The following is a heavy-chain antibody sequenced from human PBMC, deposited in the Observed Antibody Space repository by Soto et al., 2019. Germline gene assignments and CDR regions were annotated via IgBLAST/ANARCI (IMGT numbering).Heavy chain of an antibody. J-gene: IGHJ6*04. D-gene: IGHD3-10*01. CDR3: ARGGVGRCGGGYGMDV. V-gene: IGHV4-34*01. Sequence: PSETLSLTCVVSGGSLSDYFWSWIRQPPGMALEWIGEINHLGSINYNPSLKSRVTMSVDTSKNQFSLTLNSVTAADTATYYCARGGVGRCGGGYGMDVWGKGTTVTVSS. CDR1: GGSLSDYF. CDR2: INHLGSI.